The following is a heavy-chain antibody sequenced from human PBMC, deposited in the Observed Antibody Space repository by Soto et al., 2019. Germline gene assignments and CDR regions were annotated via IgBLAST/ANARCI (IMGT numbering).Heavy chain of an antibody. Sequence: GASVKVSCKASGYSFTSYGITWVRQAPGQGLEWMGWISAYNGNTNYAQKLQGRVTMTTDTSTSTAYMELRSLRSDDTAVYYCARTLRAVADTFESEFDYWGQGTLVTVSS. V-gene: IGHV1-18*01. CDR1: GYSFTSYG. CDR3: ARTLRAVADTFESEFDY. CDR2: ISAYNGNT. D-gene: IGHD6-19*01. J-gene: IGHJ4*02.